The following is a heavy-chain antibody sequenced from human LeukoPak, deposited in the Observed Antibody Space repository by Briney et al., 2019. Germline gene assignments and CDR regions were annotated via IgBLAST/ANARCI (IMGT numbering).Heavy chain of an antibody. Sequence: ASVKVSCKVSGYTLTEISMHWVRQAPGKGLEWMGGFDPEEGETIYAQKFQGRVTMTEDTSTDTAYMELSSLRSEDTAVFFCVSDPITMIRGVIIEGFDPWGQGTLVTVSS. CDR1: GYTLTEIS. D-gene: IGHD3-10*01. CDR2: FDPEEGET. J-gene: IGHJ5*02. CDR3: VSDPITMIRGVIIEGFDP. V-gene: IGHV1-24*01.